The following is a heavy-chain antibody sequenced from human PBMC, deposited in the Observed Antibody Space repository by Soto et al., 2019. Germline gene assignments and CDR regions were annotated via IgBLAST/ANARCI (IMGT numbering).Heavy chain of an antibody. CDR3: ARLVMGIAVPRYFAY. CDR1: GGTFSSYA. Sequence: SVKLSCRASGGTFSSYAISWLRQAPGQGLEWMGGIIPIFGTANYAQKFQGRVTITADESTSTASMELSSLRSEDSAGYYCARLVMGIAVPRYFAYCGQGTM. J-gene: IGHJ4*02. V-gene: IGHV1-69*13. D-gene: IGHD6-19*01. CDR2: IIPIFGTA.